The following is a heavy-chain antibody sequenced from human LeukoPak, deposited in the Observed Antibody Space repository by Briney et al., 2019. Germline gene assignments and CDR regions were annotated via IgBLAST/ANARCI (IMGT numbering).Heavy chain of an antibody. CDR1: GLSVRGSY. Sequence: GGSLRLSCVASGLSVRGSYMSWVRQAPGKGLEWVSGISGSGGSTYYADSVKGRFTISRDNSKNTLYLQMTSLRAEDTAVYYCAKDQVWIVVGSFDYWGQGTLVTVSS. CDR3: AKDQVWIVVGSFDY. V-gene: IGHV3-23*01. CDR2: ISGSGGST. J-gene: IGHJ4*02. D-gene: IGHD3-22*01.